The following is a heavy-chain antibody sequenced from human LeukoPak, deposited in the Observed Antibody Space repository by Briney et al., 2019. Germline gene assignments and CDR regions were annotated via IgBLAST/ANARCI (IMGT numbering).Heavy chain of an antibody. J-gene: IGHJ4*02. CDR3: ARHTYARPFDF. CDR1: GYSISGSY. D-gene: IGHD6-6*01. V-gene: IGHV4-59*08. Sequence: PSETLSLTCSVSGYSISGSYWSWIRQPPGKGLEWIGYIYYTGDTNSNPSLKSRVTISLDTSKNQVSLQVTSVTAADTVVYYCARHTYARPFDFWGQGTLVTVSS. CDR2: IYYTGDT.